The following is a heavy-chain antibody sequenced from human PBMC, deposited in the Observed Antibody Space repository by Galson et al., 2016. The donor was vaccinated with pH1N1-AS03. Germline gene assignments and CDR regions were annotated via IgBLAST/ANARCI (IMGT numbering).Heavy chain of an antibody. CDR3: ARVGHFGWDIDH. CDR2: INRDSRLR. V-gene: IGHV3-11*06. Sequence: SLRLSCAASGFTFGDYLMTWIRQAPGKGLEWVSYINRDSRLRNHADSVKGRFTISRDNARNSLYLQMNTLRVEDTALYYCARVGHFGWDIDHWGQGTLVTVPS. CDR1: GFTFGDYL. J-gene: IGHJ4*02. D-gene: IGHD3-9*01.